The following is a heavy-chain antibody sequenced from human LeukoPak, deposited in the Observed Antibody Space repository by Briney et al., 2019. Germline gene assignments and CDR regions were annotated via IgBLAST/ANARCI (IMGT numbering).Heavy chain of an antibody. D-gene: IGHD3-16*01. V-gene: IGHV3-30*18. J-gene: IGHJ6*02. CDR3: AKDIRVDYVGLYYYGMDV. Sequence: GRSLRLSCAASGFTFSSYGMHWVRQAPGKGLEWVAVISYDGSNKYYADSVKGRFTISRDNSKNTLYLQMNSLRAEDTAVYYCAKDIRVDYVGLYYYGMDVWGQGTTVTVSS. CDR2: ISYDGSNK. CDR1: GFTFSSYG.